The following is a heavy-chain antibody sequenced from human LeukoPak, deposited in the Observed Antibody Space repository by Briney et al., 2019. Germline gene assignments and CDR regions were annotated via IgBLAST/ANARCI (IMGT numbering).Heavy chain of an antibody. CDR3: ARDIVAFDY. CDR1: AFTFNTYS. D-gene: IGHD5-12*01. V-gene: IGHV3-7*01. Sequence: PGGSLRLSCAADSAFTFNTYSWVRQTPGKGLEWVAKMKEDGSATYYVDSVKGRFTISRDNAKNSLYLQMNSLRAEDTAVYYCARDIVAFDYWGQGTLVTVSS. J-gene: IGHJ4*02. CDR2: MKEDGSAT.